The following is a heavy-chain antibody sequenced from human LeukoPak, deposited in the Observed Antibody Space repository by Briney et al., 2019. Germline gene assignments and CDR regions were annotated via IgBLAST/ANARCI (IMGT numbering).Heavy chain of an antibody. J-gene: IGHJ3*02. CDR2: IYTSGST. CDR3: ARERWVDAFDI. V-gene: IGHV4-61*02. D-gene: IGHD5-24*01. Sequence: PSQTLSLTCTVSGGSISSGNYYWSWIRQPAGKGLEWIGRIYTSGSTNYNPSLKSRVTISVDTSKNQFSLKLSSVTAADTAVYYCARERWVDAFDIWGQGTMVTVSS. CDR1: GGSISSGNYY.